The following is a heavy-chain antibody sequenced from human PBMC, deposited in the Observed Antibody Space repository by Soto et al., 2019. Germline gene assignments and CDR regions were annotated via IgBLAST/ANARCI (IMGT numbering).Heavy chain of an antibody. Sequence: PGGSLRLSCAVSGFKIRSFGMHWVRQAPGKGLQWVAYMSNDASTEKYVDSVKGRFSIVRDFSRNTLFLDMSSLRLEDSARYYCASRGGLGNWFDPWGQGTLVTVSS. V-gene: IGHV3-30*03. CDR3: ASRGGLGNWFDP. J-gene: IGHJ5*02. CDR1: GFKIRSFG. CDR2: MSNDASTE. D-gene: IGHD3-16*01.